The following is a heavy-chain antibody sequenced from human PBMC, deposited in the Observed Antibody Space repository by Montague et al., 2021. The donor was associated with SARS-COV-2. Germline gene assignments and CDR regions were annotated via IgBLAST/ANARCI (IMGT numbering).Heavy chain of an antibody. J-gene: IGHJ5*02. V-gene: IGHV4-61*08. CDR2: IYYSGNTYT. CDR1: GDSVRSGAYY. Sequence: TLSLTCTVSGDSVRSGAYYWSWIRQPPGKGLDWIAYIYYSGNTYTKYNPSLERRVRISVDTSKNQFSLKLTSGSAADTAVYYGAREYFGSSGLVGIDPWGQGTLVIVSS. CDR3: AREYFGSSGLVGIDP. D-gene: IGHD6-19*01.